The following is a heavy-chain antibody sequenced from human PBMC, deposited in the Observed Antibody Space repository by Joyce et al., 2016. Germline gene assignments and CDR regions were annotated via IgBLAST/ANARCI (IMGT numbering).Heavy chain of an antibody. J-gene: IGHJ6*02. V-gene: IGHV1-8*01. Sequence: QVQLVQSGAEVKKPGASVKVSCKASGYTFTSCDINWVRQAPGQGLEWMGWVNPNSGNTGYAQNFQDRVTMTRNTSISTAYMELDSLRSEGTAVYYCARLADMDVWGQGTTVTVSS. CDR1: GYTFTSCD. CDR3: ARLADMDV. CDR2: VNPNSGNT.